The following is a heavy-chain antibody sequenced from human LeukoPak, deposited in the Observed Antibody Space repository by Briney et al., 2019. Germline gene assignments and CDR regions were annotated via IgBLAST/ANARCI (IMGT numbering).Heavy chain of an antibody. J-gene: IGHJ3*02. CDR2: IYPGDSDT. D-gene: IGHD2-21*02. CDR3: ARHIVVVTAKLDAFDI. V-gene: IGHV5-51*01. CDR1: GYSFTSYW. Sequence: PGESLNISCKGSGYSFTSYWIGWVRQMPGKGLEWMGIIYPGDSDTRYSPSFQGQVTISADKSISTAYLQWSSLKASDTAMYYCARHIVVVTAKLDAFDIWGQGTMVTVSS.